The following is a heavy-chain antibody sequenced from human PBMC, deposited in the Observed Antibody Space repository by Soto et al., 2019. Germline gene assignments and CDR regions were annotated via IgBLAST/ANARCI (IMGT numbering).Heavy chain of an antibody. CDR3: ARGGYYFYYGMDV. CDR2: IYYSGST. Sequence: QVQLQESGPGLVTPSQTLSLTCTVSGGSISNGGYYWSWIRQHTGKGLEWIGYIYYSGSTFFNPSLRSRVTVSVDSSKNQFSLKLSSVTAADTAVYYCARGGYYFYYGMDVWGQGTTVTVSS. J-gene: IGHJ6*02. CDR1: GGSISNGGYY. V-gene: IGHV4-31*03.